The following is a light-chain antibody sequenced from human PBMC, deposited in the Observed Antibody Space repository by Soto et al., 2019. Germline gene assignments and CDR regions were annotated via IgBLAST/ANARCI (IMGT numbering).Light chain of an antibody. Sequence: DIQMTQSPSTLSGSVGDRVTITCRASQTISSWLAWYQQKPGKAPKLLIYKASTLKSGVPSRFSGSGSGTEFTLTISSLQPDGFATYYCQPYNSYSEAFGQGTKVELK. V-gene: IGKV1-5*03. CDR1: QTISSW. CDR2: KAS. CDR3: QPYNSYSEA. J-gene: IGKJ1*01.